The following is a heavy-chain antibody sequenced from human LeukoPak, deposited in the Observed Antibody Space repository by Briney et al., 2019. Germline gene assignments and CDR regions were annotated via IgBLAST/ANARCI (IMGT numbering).Heavy chain of an antibody. CDR3: ARELDTAMAVDY. Sequence: SETLSLTCTVSGGSISSYYWSWIRQPPGKGLEWIGYIYYSGSTNYNPSLKSRVTISVDTSKNRFSPKLSSVTAADTAVYYCARELDTAMAVDYWGQGTLVTVSS. J-gene: IGHJ4*02. D-gene: IGHD5-18*01. CDR2: IYYSGST. V-gene: IGHV4-59*01. CDR1: GGSISSYY.